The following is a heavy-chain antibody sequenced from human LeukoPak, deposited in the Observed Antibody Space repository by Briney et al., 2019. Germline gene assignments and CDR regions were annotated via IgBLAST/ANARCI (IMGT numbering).Heavy chain of an antibody. D-gene: IGHD2-15*01. V-gene: IGHV4-4*07. CDR2: IYTSGST. J-gene: IGHJ4*02. Sequence: SETLSLTCTVSGGSTSSYYWSWIRQPAGKGLEWIGRIYTSGSTNYNPSLKSRVTMSVDTSKNQFSLKLSSVTAADTAVYYCAREWGYCSGGSCYNRLDYWGQGTLVTVSS. CDR3: AREWGYCSGGSCYNRLDY. CDR1: GGSTSSYY.